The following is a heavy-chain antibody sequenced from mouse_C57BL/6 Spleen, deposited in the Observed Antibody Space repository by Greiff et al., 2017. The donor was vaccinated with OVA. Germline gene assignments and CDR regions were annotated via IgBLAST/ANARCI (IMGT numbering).Heavy chain of an antibody. V-gene: IGHV1-69*01. CDR2: IDPSDSYP. CDR1: GYTFTSYW. J-gene: IGHJ2*01. CDR3: ARGYGGNYPDY. D-gene: IGHD1-1*02. Sequence: QVQLQQPGAELVMPGASVKLSCKASGYTFTSYWMHWVKQRPGQGLEWIGEIDPSDSYPNYNQKFKGKSTLTLDKSSSTAYMQLSSLTSEDSAVYYCARGYGGNYPDYWGQGTTLTVSS.